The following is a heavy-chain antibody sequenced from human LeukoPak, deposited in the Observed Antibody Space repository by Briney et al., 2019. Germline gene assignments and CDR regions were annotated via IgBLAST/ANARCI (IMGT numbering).Heavy chain of an antibody. Sequence: SVKVSCKASGGTFSSYAISWVRQAPGQGLEWMGRVIPIFGTANYEQKFQGRVTITTDESTSTAYTELSSLRSEDASVYYCARDRDSSGYPEYFQHWGQGTLVTVSS. CDR3: ARDRDSSGYPEYFQH. CDR1: GGTFSSYA. CDR2: VIPIFGTA. V-gene: IGHV1-69*05. J-gene: IGHJ1*01. D-gene: IGHD3-22*01.